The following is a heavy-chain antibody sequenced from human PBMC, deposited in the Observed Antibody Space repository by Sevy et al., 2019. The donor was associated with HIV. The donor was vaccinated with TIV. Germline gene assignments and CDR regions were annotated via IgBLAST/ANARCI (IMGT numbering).Heavy chain of an antibody. CDR1: GYSFTSYW. V-gene: IGHV5-51*01. CDR3: ATRSDIVAVVAGRPHAPGDAFDI. J-gene: IGHJ3*02. Sequence: GESLKISCKGSGYSFTSYWIGWVRQMPGKGLEWMGIIYPGDSDTRYSPSFQGQVTISADKSISTAYLQWSSLKASDTAMYYCATRSDIVAVVAGRPHAPGDAFDIWGQGTMVTVSS. CDR2: IYPGDSDT. D-gene: IGHD2-15*01.